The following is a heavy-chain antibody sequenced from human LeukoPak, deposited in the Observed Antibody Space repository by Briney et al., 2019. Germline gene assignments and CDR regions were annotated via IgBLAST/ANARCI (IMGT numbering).Heavy chain of an antibody. Sequence: PGGSLRLSCAASGFTFSSYAMSWVRQAPGKGLEWVSVISGSGGSTYYADSVKGRFTISRDNSKNTLYLQMNSLRAEDTAVYYCAKDPVTMIVVVIPYYFDYWGQGTLVTVSS. CDR3: AKDPVTMIVVVIPYYFDY. D-gene: IGHD3-22*01. V-gene: IGHV3-23*01. J-gene: IGHJ4*02. CDR2: ISGSGGST. CDR1: GFTFSSYA.